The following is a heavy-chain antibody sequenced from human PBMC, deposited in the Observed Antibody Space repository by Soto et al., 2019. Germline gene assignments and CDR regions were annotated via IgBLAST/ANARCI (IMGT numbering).Heavy chain of an antibody. CDR1: GFTFNRYP. CDR2: INSDGSG. Sequence: VQVVESGGGLVQPGGSLRLSCAASGFTFNRYPLYWVRQAAGKGLVWVSRINSDGSGFYADSVKGRFTISRDNAKDTLYLQMNSLRVEDTAVYFCVRANGGYWGQGTLVTVSS. V-gene: IGHV3-74*01. CDR3: VRANGGY. J-gene: IGHJ4*02. D-gene: IGHD2-8*01.